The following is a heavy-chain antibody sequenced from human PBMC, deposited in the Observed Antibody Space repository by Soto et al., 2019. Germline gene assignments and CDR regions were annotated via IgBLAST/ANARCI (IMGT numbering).Heavy chain of an antibody. D-gene: IGHD2-2*01. Sequence: QLQLQESGPGLVKPSETLSLTCTVSGGSISSSSYYWGWIRQPPGKGLEWIGSIYYSGSTYYNPSLKSRVTISVDTSKNQFSLKLSSVTAADTAVYYCARQGDIYCSSTGCYSPYFDYWGQGTLVTVSS. CDR1: GGSISSSSYY. J-gene: IGHJ4*02. CDR3: ARQGDIYCSSTGCYSPYFDY. V-gene: IGHV4-39*01. CDR2: IYYSGST.